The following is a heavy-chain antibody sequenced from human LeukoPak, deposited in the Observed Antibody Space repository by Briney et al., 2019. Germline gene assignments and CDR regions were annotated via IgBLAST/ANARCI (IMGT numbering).Heavy chain of an antibody. D-gene: IGHD3-3*01. CDR2: IYYSGST. V-gene: IGHV4-59*01. CDR3: ARGVTIFGVVSFDY. J-gene: IGHJ4*02. CDR1: GGSISSYY. Sequence: SETLSLTCTVSGGSISSYYWSWIRQPPGKGREWSGYIYYSGSTNYNPSLKSRVTISVGTSKNQFSLKLSSVTAADTAVYYCARGVTIFGVVSFDYWGQGTLVTVSS.